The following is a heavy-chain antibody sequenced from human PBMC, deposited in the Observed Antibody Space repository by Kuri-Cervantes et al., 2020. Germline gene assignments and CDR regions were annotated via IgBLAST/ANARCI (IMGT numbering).Heavy chain of an antibody. J-gene: IGHJ6*03. CDR3: ARAEGGDLELRGECYYMDV. CDR1: GFTFSSYD. Sequence: GESLKISCAASGFTFSSYDMHWVRQATGKGLEWVSAIGTAGDTYYPGSVKGRFTISRENAKNYLYLQMNSLRAGDTAVYYCARAEGGDLELRGECYYMDVWGKGTTVTVSS. V-gene: IGHV3-13*01. CDR2: IGTAGDT. D-gene: IGHD1-7*01.